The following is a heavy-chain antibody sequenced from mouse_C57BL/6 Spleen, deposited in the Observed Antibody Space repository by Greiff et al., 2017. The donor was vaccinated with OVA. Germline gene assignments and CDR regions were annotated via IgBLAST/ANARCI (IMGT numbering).Heavy chain of an antibody. CDR2: IYPGDGDT. J-gene: IGHJ4*01. V-gene: IGHV1-82*01. CDR3: ARSYYYGSSSMDY. CDR1: GYAFSSSW. Sequence: VKLMESGPELVKPGASVKISCKASGYAFSSSWMNWVKQRPGKGLEWIGRIYPGDGDTNYNGKFKGKATLTADKSSSTAYMQLSSLTSEDSAVYFCARSYYYGSSSMDYWGQGTSVTVSS. D-gene: IGHD1-1*01.